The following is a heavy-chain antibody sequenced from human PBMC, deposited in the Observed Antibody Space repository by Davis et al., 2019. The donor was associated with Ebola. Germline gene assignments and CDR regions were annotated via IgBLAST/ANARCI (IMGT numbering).Heavy chain of an antibody. CDR1: GFTFKDYG. CDR3: ALAAAGTR. Sequence: GGSLRLSCAASGFTFKDYGMHWVRQVPGEGLEWLADVWYDGDKTDYADSVKGRFTISRDNSEKTVSLQMNSLRAEDTAVYYCALAAAGTRWGQGTLVTVSS. D-gene: IGHD6-13*01. J-gene: IGHJ4*02. V-gene: IGHV3-33*01. CDR2: VWYDGDKT.